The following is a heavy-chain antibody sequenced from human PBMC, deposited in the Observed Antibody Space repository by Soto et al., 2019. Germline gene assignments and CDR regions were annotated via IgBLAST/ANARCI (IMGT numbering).Heavy chain of an antibody. J-gene: IGHJ6*02. CDR2: ISGSGGST. V-gene: IGHV3-23*01. CDR1: GFTFSSYA. Sequence: GGSLRLSCAASGFTFSSYAMSWVRQAPGKGLEWVSAISGSGGSTYYADSVKGRFTISRDNSKNTLYLQMNSLRAEDTAVYYCAKPQGSGSYYYYGMDVWGQGTTVTVSS. CDR3: AKPQGSGSYYYYGMDV. D-gene: IGHD1-26*01.